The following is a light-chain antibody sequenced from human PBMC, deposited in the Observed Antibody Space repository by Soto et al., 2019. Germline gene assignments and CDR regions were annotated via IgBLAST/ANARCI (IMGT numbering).Light chain of an antibody. V-gene: IGLV2-14*01. CDR3: STHTSGRTRV. CDR1: FSDVGGYDY. CDR2: EVT. J-gene: IGLJ1*01. Sequence: QSSLTQPASVSGSPGQSIAISCTGTFSDVGGYDYVSWYQQHPDKAPKLMIYEVTKRPSGVSNRFSGSKSGNTASLTISGIQPEDEADYYCSTHTSGRTRVFGSGTKLTVL.